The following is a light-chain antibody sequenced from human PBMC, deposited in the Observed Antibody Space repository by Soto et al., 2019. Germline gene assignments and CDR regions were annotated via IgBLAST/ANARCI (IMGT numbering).Light chain of an antibody. Sequence: ILNPQSHSPLSRSGLDRVTITCRASQTISSWLAWYQQKPGKAPKLLIYKASSLESGVPSRFSGSGSGTEFTLTISCLQPDDFATYYCQQYNIYLWTFCHVTKVDI. CDR3: QQYNIYLWT. V-gene: IGKV1-5*03. CDR2: KAS. J-gene: IGKJ1*01. CDR1: QTISSW.